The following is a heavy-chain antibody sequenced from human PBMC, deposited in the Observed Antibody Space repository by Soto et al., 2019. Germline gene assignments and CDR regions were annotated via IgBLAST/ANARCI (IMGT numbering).Heavy chain of an antibody. CDR1: GFPFSIYA. CDR3: AIARVVDSSLDH. Sequence: PGGSLRLSCAASGFPFSIYAMNWVRQAPGKGLEWVSVISGSGGSAYYADSVKGRFTISRDNPKNTLFLHMNSPRADDTAVYYCAIARVVDSSLDHWGQGTLVTVSS. J-gene: IGHJ4*02. V-gene: IGHV3-23*01. D-gene: IGHD2-15*01. CDR2: ISGSGGSA.